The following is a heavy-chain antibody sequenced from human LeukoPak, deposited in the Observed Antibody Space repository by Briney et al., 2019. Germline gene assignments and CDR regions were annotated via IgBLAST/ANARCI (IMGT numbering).Heavy chain of an antibody. Sequence: SVKVSCKASGGTFSSYAISWVLQAPGQGLEWMGGIIPIFGTANYAQKFQGRVTITTDESTSTAYMELSSLRSEDTAVYYCARAPITIFGVVIWWFDPWGQGTLVTVSS. V-gene: IGHV1-69*05. J-gene: IGHJ5*02. D-gene: IGHD3-3*01. CDR3: ARAPITIFGVVIWWFDP. CDR2: IIPIFGTA. CDR1: GGTFSSYA.